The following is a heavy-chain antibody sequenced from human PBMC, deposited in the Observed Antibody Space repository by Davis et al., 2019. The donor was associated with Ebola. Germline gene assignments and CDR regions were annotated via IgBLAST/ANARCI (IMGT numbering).Heavy chain of an antibody. Sequence: GESLKISCAAPGFTFSSYEMNWVRQAPGKGLEWVSSISSSSSYIYYADSVKGRFTISRDNAKNSLYLQMNSLRAEDTAVYYCARVWYSSSSGLLWGQGTLVTVSS. J-gene: IGHJ4*02. CDR1: GFTFSSYE. V-gene: IGHV3-21*01. CDR3: ARVWYSSSSGLL. D-gene: IGHD6-6*01. CDR2: ISSSSSYI.